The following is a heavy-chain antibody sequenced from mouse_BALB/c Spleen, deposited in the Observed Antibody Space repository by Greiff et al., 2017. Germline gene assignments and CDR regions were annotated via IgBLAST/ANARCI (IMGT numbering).Heavy chain of an antibody. Sequence: VQLQQSGAELVKPGASVKLSCTASGFNIKDTYMHWVKQRPEQGLEWIGRIDPANGNTKYDPKFQGKATITADTSSNTAYLQLSSLTSEDSAVYYCARGGIPHYYGLPMDYWGQGTSVTVSS. J-gene: IGHJ4*01. D-gene: IGHD1-2*01. V-gene: IGHV14-3*02. CDR3: ARGGIPHYYGLPMDY. CDR1: GFNIKDTY. CDR2: IDPANGNT.